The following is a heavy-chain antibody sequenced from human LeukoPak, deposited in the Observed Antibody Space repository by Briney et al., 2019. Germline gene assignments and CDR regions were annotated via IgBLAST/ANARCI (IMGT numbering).Heavy chain of an antibody. CDR2: INHSGST. J-gene: IGHJ4*02. D-gene: IGHD1-26*01. V-gene: IGHV4-34*01. CDR3: ARWEGGSYYDFDY. CDR1: GGSFSSYY. Sequence: SETLSLTCAVYGGSFSSYYWSWIRQPPGKGLEWIGEINHSGSTNYNPSLKSRVTISVDTSKSQFSLKLSSVTAADTAVYYCARWEGGSYYDFDYRGKGTLVTVSS.